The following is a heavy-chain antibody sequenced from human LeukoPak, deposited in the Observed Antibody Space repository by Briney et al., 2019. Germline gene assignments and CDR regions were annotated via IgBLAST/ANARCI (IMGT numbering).Heavy chain of an antibody. CDR3: ARARGATYYDFWSGSSWFDP. D-gene: IGHD3-3*01. CDR1: GGSISSSSYY. V-gene: IGHV4-39*07. Sequence: SETLSLTCTVSGGSISSSSYYWGWIRQPPGKGLEWIGSIYYSGSTYYNPSLKSRVTISVDTSKNQFSLKLSSVTAADTAVSYCARARGATYYDFWSGSSWFDPWGQGTLVTVSS. CDR2: IYYSGST. J-gene: IGHJ5*02.